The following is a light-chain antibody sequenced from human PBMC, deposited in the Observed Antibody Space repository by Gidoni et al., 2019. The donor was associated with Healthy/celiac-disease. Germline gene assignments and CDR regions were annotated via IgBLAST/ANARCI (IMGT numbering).Light chain of an antibody. CDR3: SSYTSSSTVV. V-gene: IGLV2-14*01. J-gene: IGLJ2*01. CDR2: EVS. Sequence: QSALTPPAPVSGSPGQSITISCTGTSSDVGGYNYVSWYQQHPGKAPKLMIYEVSNRPSGVSNRFSGSKSGNTASLTISGLQAEDEADYYCSSYTSSSTVVFGGGTKLTVL. CDR1: SSDVGGYNY.